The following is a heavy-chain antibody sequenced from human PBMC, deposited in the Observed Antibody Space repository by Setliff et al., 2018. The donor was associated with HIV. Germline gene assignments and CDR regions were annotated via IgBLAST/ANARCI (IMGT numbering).Heavy chain of an antibody. J-gene: IGHJ6*04. CDR3: AKTLPTLYPPHDYYFAMDV. V-gene: IGHV3-23*01. CDR2: ISGSGDST. CDR1: GFTFSSYT. Sequence: PGGSLRLSCVASGFTFSSYTMSWVRQAPGKGLEWVSAISGSGDSTFYADSLKGRFTISRDNSKNTLYLQMNSLRAEDTAVYYCAKTLPTLYPPHDYYFAMDVWGEGTTVTVSS. D-gene: IGHD2-15*01.